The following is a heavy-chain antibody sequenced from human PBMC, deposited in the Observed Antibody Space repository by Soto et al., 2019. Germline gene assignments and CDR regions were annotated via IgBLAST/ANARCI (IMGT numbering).Heavy chain of an antibody. Sequence: PGGSLRLSCAASGFAFSSYAMTWVRQAPGKGLEWVSAIGDRGSSTKYADSVKGRFTISRDNAKNSLYLQMNSLRDEDTAVYYCARGLYYYDSRGYWGYWGQGTLVTVSS. V-gene: IGHV3-23*01. CDR3: ARGLYYYDSRGYWGY. CDR2: IGDRGSST. J-gene: IGHJ4*02. CDR1: GFAFSSYA. D-gene: IGHD3-22*01.